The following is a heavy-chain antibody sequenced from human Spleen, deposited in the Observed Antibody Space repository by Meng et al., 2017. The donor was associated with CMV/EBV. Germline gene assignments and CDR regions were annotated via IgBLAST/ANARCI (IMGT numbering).Heavy chain of an antibody. J-gene: IGHJ4*02. Sequence: GGSLRLSCAASGFTFSSYAMHWVRQAPGKGLEWVAVISYDGSNKYYADSVKGRFTISRDNSKNTLYLQMNSLRAEDTAVYYCARPLTGTNLLWYWGQGTLVTVSS. CDR2: ISYDGSNK. V-gene: IGHV3-30-3*01. D-gene: IGHD1-7*01. CDR3: ARPLTGTNLLWY. CDR1: GFTFSSYA.